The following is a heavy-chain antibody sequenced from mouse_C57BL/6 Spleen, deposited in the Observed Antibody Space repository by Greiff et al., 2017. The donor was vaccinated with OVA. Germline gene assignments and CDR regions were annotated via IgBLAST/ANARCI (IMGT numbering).Heavy chain of an antibody. CDR2: INPSTGGT. V-gene: IGHV1-42*01. J-gene: IGHJ3*01. Sequence: VQLQQSGPELAKPGASVKISCKASGYSFTGYYMNWVKQSPEKSLEWIGEINPSTGGTTYNQKFKAKATLTVDKSSSTAYMQLKSLTSEDSAVYYCAREGVHGAYWGQGTLVTVSA. D-gene: IGHD1-2*01. CDR3: AREGVHGAY. CDR1: GYSFTGYY.